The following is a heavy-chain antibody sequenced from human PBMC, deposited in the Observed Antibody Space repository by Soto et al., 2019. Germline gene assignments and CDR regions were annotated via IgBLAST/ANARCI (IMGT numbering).Heavy chain of an antibody. CDR3: ARAYYYYGMDV. V-gene: IGHV1-69*01. J-gene: IGHJ6*02. CDR2: ISPIFGTA. Sequence: QVQLVQSGAEVKKPGSSVKVSCTASGGTFSSYAISWVRQAPGQGLEWMGGISPIFGTANYAQKFQGRVTITADESTSTAYMELSSLRSEDTAVYDCARAYYYYGMDVWGQGTTVTVSS. CDR1: GGTFSSYA.